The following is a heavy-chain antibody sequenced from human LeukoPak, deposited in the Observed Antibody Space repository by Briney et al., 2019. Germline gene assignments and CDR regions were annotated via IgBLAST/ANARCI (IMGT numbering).Heavy chain of an antibody. D-gene: IGHD1-26*01. CDR2: ISYSGDT. J-gene: IGHJ4*02. CDR3: ARHSGASPHYFDY. CDR1: GDSVTSRGYS. V-gene: IGHV4-61*08. Sequence: SETLSLTCTVSGDSVTSRGYSWTWIRQPPGKGLEWIGYISYSGDTHYNSSLKSRVTMSVATSNNQFSLMLTSVTAADTAMYYCARHSGASPHYFDYWGQGALVTVSS.